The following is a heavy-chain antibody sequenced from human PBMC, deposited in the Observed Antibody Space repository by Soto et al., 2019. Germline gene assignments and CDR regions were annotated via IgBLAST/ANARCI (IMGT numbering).Heavy chain of an antibody. D-gene: IGHD1-26*01. CDR3: TTGALISGDY. CDR1: GFTFSGYA. CDR2: ITSSGGST. V-gene: IGHV3-23*01. Sequence: GGSLRLSCAASGFTFSGYAMSWVRQAPGKGLEWVSSITSSGGSTYFADSVKGRFTISRDNSKDTLYLQLNSLRAEDTAIYYCTTGALISGDYWGQGTLVTV. J-gene: IGHJ4*02.